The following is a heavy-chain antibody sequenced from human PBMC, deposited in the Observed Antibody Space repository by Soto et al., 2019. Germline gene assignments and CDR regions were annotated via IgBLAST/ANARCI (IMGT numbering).Heavy chain of an antibody. CDR1: GYTFIDYS. Sequence: GASVKVSFKASGYTFIDYSITWVRQAPGQGLEWMGWISAANANTEYAQKFQGRVTMTIDTSTGTAYMELRSLRSDDTAMYYCAREGLTSGYTFAYWGQGTLVTVSS. D-gene: IGHD2-2*02. J-gene: IGHJ4*02. CDR3: AREGLTSGYTFAY. V-gene: IGHV1-18*04. CDR2: ISAANANT.